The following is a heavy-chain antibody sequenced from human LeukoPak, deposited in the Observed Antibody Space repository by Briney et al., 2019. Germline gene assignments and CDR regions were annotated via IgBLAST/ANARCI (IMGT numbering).Heavy chain of an antibody. Sequence: SGGSLRLSCAASGFTFSSYGMSWVRQAPGKGLEWVSAISGSGGSTYYADSVKGRFTISRDNSKNTLYLQMNSLRAEDTAVYYCAKGGYDFWSGYLTKANYYYYYMDVWGKGTTVTVSS. CDR3: AKGGYDFWSGYLTKANYYYYYMDV. V-gene: IGHV3-23*01. CDR1: GFTFSSYG. J-gene: IGHJ6*03. CDR2: ISGSGGST. D-gene: IGHD3-3*01.